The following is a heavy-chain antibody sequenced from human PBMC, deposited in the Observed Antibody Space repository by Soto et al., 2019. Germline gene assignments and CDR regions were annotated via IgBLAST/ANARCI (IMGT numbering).Heavy chain of an antibody. CDR2: IIPIFGTA. D-gene: IGHD5-12*01. V-gene: IGHV1-69*01. Sequence: QVQLVQSGAEVKKPGSSVKVSCKASGGTFSSYAISWVRQAPGQGLEWMGGIIPIFGTANYAQKFQGRVTITADESTSTAYMELSSLRSEYTAVYYCAREGHKGTDSGYDDYWGQGTLVTVSS. CDR3: AREGHKGTDSGYDDY. J-gene: IGHJ4*02. CDR1: GGTFSSYA.